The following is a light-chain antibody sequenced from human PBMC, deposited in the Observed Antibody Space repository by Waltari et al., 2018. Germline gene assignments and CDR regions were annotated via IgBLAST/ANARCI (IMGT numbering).Light chain of an antibody. CDR3: CSNAGRTTVL. Sequence: QSALTQPASVSGSPGQSITISCTGTRRDVGSYNLGPWYQQYPGKAPKLIIYEVSNRPSGLSNCFSGSKSGNTASLTISGLQAEDEADYYCCSNAGRTTVLFGGGTKVTVL. J-gene: IGLJ2*01. CDR2: EVS. V-gene: IGLV2-23*02. CDR1: RRDVGSYNL.